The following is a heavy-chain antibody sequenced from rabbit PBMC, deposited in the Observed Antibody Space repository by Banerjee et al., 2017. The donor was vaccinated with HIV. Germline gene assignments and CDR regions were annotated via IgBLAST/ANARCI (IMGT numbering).Heavy chain of an antibody. CDR2: IDPVFGST. CDR1: GLDFSNSYW. V-gene: IGHV1S7*01. Sequence: GLDFSNSYWICWVRQAPGKGLEWIGYIDPVFGSTYYASWVNGRFTISSHNAQNTLYLQLNSLTAADTATYFCARDLTDVIGWNFNLWGPGTLVTVS. J-gene: IGHJ4*01. CDR3: ARDLTDVIGWNFNL. D-gene: IGHD1-1*01.